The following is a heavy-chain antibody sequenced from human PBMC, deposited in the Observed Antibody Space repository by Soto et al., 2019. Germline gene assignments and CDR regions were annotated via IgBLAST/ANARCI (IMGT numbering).Heavy chain of an antibody. V-gene: IGHV1-2*04. CDR2: INPNSGGT. CDR1: GDTFTGYY. CDR3: ARDLTGVAAAGDNWFDP. D-gene: IGHD6-13*01. J-gene: IGHJ5*02. Sequence: QVQLVQSGAEVKKPGASVKVSCKASGDTFTGYYMHWVRQAPGQGLEWMGWINPNSGGTNYAQKCQGWVTMTRDTSISTAYMELSRLRSDDTAVYYCARDLTGVAAAGDNWFDPWCQGTLVTVSS.